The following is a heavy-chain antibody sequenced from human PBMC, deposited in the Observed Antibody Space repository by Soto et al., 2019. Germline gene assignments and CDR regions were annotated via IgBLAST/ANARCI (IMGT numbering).Heavy chain of an antibody. Sequence: ASLKISWEGSGYTFTFYWIAWVRQMPGKGLEWMGIIYPGDSDTRYSPSFQGQVTISADKSISTAYLQWSSLKASYTAMYYCASSYNLYDPNLFVHWGLGTLVTVSS. J-gene: IGHJ4*02. CDR1: GYTFTFYW. CDR2: IYPGDSDT. D-gene: IGHD3-3*01. CDR3: ASSYNLYDPNLFVH. V-gene: IGHV5-51*01.